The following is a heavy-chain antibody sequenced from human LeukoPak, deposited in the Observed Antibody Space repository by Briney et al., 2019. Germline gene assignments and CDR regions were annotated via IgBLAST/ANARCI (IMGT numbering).Heavy chain of an antibody. CDR1: GGSISSYY. D-gene: IGHD2-15*01. J-gene: IGHJ4*02. CDR2: IYYSGYT. CDR3: ARDGQNMMVEFDL. Sequence: SETLSLTCTISGGSISSYYWSWIRQPPGKGLEWIGYIYYSGYTNYNPSLKSRVTISVDTSKNQFSLKLSSVTADDTAVYYCARDGQNMMVEFDLWGQGTLVTVSS. V-gene: IGHV4-59*01.